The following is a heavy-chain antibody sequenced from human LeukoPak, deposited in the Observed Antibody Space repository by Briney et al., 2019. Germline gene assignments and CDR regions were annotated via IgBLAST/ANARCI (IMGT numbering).Heavy chain of an antibody. V-gene: IGHV1-2*02. D-gene: IGHD3-3*01. CDR3: STPIFRVVTTDY. CDR1: GYTFTGYY. CDR2: INPNSGGT. Sequence: ASVKVSCNASGYTFTGYYMHWVRQAPGQGPDLMGCINPNSGGTNYAQKFQDRVTMTWITSISTAYLQLSRLRSDDTAVYYCSTPIFRVVTTDYWGPGTLVAVSS. J-gene: IGHJ4*02.